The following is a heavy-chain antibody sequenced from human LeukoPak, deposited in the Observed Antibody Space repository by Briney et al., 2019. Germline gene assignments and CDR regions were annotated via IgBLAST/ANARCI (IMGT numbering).Heavy chain of an antibody. CDR1: GGSISSSSYY. CDR2: IYYSGST. D-gene: IGHD3-10*01. Sequence: PSETLSLTCTVSGGSISSSSYYWGWIRQPPGKGLEWIGSIYYSGSTYYNPSLKSRVTISVDTSKNQFSLKLSSVTAADTAVYYCARQPKAYYYGSGSLKNYYYYMDVWGKGTTVTISS. CDR3: ARQPKAYYYGSGSLKNYYYYMDV. V-gene: IGHV4-39*01. J-gene: IGHJ6*03.